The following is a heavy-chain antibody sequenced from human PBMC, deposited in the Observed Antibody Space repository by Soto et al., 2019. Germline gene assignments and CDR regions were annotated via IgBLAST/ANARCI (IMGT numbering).Heavy chain of an antibody. CDR3: ARDDSRVVVVPSAISGGYFDP. CDR1: GYSFNSYY. J-gene: IGHJ5*02. D-gene: IGHD2-2*02. Sequence: ASVKVSCKASGYSFNSYYMHWVRQAPGQGLEWMGLINPTSGTTTCAQKFQGRVILTRDTSTSTVYMELTSLRSEDTAVYYCARDDSRVVVVPSAISGGYFDPWGQGTLVTVSS. CDR2: INPTSGTT. V-gene: IGHV1-46*02.